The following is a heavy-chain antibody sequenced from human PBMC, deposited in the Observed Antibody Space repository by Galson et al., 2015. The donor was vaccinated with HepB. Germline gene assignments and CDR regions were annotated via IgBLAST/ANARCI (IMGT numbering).Heavy chain of an antibody. D-gene: IGHD6-19*01. Sequence: SVKVSCKASGYTFTSYYVHWVRQAPGQVLEWMGIISPSGGSTSYAQQFQGRVTMTRDTSTSTVYMELSSLRFEDTAVYYCARQVSSSGWYFDYWGQGTLVTVSS. CDR1: GYTFTSYY. CDR2: ISPSGGST. V-gene: IGHV1-46*01. CDR3: ARQVSSSGWYFDY. J-gene: IGHJ4*02.